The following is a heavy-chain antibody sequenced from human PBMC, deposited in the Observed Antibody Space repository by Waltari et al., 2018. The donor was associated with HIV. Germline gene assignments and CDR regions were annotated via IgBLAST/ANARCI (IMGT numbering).Heavy chain of an antibody. CDR1: GNDVTTFD. J-gene: IGHJ4*02. D-gene: IGHD3-3*01. CDR3: ARSRPGAVFGDN. CDR2: MSHNSGKT. Sequence: QVHLVQSGAEVKLPGASLTVSCRTSGNDVTTFDINWVRQASGQGLELMGWMSHNSGKTGYARKFQGRVIMTSDSSIDTAYLELSSLTSHDTAVYYCARSRPGAVFGDNWGQGTLVTVSS. V-gene: IGHV1-8*01.